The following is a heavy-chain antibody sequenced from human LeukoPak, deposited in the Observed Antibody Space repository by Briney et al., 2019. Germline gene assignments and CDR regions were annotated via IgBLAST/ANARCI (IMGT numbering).Heavy chain of an antibody. D-gene: IGHD2-15*01. J-gene: IGHJ6*02. Sequence: SETLSLTCTVSGGSISSGGYYWSWIRQPPGKGLEWIGYIYYSGSANYNPSLKSRVTISVDTSKNQFSLRLNSVTAADTAVYYCARVIVVVAATRDYYYGMDVWGQGTTVTVSS. CDR3: ARVIVVVAATRDYYYGMDV. CDR2: IYYSGSA. V-gene: IGHV4-61*08. CDR1: GGSISSGGYY.